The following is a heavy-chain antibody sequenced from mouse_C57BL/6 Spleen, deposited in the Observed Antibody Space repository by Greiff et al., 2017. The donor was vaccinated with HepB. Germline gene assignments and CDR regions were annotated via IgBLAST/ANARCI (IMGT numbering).Heavy chain of an antibody. Sequence: EVQVVESGGDLVKPGGSLKLSCAASGFTFSSYGMSWVRQTPDKRLEWVATISSGGSYTYYPDSVKGRFTISRDNAKNTLYLQMSSLTSEDTAMYYCASHGGSSSGNYFDYWGQGTTLTVSS. CDR3: ASHGGSSSGNYFDY. V-gene: IGHV5-6*01. CDR1: GFTFSSYG. CDR2: ISSGGSYT. D-gene: IGHD1-1*01. J-gene: IGHJ2*01.